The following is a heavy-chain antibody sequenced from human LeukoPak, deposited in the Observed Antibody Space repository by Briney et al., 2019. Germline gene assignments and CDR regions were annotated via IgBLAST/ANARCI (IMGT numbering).Heavy chain of an antibody. D-gene: IGHD3-22*01. J-gene: IGHJ4*02. CDR2: FSSSGST. Sequence: GGSLRLSCAASGFTFSRYTMSWVRQAARKGLGWVSVFSSSGSTHYADSVKGRFTISRDNSKNTLYLQMSSLRAEDTAVYYCAKDGLDGRGYYYFDYWGQGTLVTVSS. V-gene: IGHV3-23*01. CDR3: AKDGLDGRGYYYFDY. CDR1: GFTFSRYT.